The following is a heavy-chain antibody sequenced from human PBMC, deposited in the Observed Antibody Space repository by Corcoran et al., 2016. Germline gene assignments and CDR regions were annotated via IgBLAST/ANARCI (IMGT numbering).Heavy chain of an antibody. CDR2: INHSGST. J-gene: IGHJ5*02. V-gene: IGHV4-34*01. CDR3: ARGPRIVVVITAFDP. D-gene: IGHD3-22*01. Sequence: QVQLQQWGAGLLKPSETLSLTCAVYGGSFSGYYWSWIRQPPGKVLEWIGEINHSGSTNYNPSLKSRVTISADTSKNQFSLKLNSVTAADTAVYYCARGPRIVVVITAFDPWGQGTLVTVSS. CDR1: GGSFSGYY.